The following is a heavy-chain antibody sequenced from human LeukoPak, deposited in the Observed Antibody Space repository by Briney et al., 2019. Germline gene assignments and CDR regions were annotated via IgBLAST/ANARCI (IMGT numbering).Heavy chain of an antibody. CDR1: GGSFGGYY. J-gene: IGHJ4*02. CDR2: INHSGST. Sequence: SETLSLTCAVYGGSFGGYYWSWIRQPPGKGLEWIGEINHSGSTNYNPSLKSRVTISVDTSKNQFSLKLSSVTAADTAVYYCARLGGSYKDYWGQGTLVTVSS. V-gene: IGHV4-34*01. D-gene: IGHD1-26*01. CDR3: ARLGGSYKDY.